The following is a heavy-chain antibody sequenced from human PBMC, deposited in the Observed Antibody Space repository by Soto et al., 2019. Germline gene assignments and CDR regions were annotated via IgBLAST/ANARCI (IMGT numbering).Heavy chain of an antibody. CDR2: INHSGST. D-gene: IGHD2-2*01. CDR1: GGSFSGYY. V-gene: IGHV4-34*01. J-gene: IGHJ5*02. Sequence: QVQLQQWGAGLLKPSETLSLTCAVYGGSFSGYYWSWIRQPPGKGLEWIGEINHSGSTNYNPSLKRRVTISVDTSKNHFSLKLSSVTAADTRVYYCARAFLAVVVPAAMSPRNWFDPWAQGTLDSVSS. CDR3: ARAFLAVVVPAAMSPRNWFDP.